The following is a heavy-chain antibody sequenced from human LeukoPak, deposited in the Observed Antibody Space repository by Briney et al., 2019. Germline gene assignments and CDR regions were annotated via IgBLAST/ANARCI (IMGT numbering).Heavy chain of an antibody. CDR3: ARDGDYDILIGFNWFDP. J-gene: IGHJ5*02. CDR2: ITSGGSTI. Sequence: HPGGSLRLSCAASGFTFSSYEMNWVRQAPGKGLEWLSYITSGGSTIYYADSVKGRFTISRDNAKNSLYLQMNSLRAGDTAVYYCARDGDYDILIGFNWFDPWGQGTLVTVSS. D-gene: IGHD3-9*01. CDR1: GFTFSSYE. V-gene: IGHV3-48*03.